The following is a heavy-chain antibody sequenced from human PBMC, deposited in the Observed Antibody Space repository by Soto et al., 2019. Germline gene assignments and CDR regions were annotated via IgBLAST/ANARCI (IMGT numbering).Heavy chain of an antibody. Sequence: QVQLQESGPGLVKPSQPLSLTCTVSGGSISSGGYYWSWIRQHPGKGLEWIGYIYYSGSTYYNPSLKNRVTISVDTSKTQFSLKLSSVTAADTAVYYCARDKLRPRGMDVWGQGTTVTVSS. CDR1: GGSISSGGYY. CDR2: IYYSGST. D-gene: IGHD2-15*01. CDR3: ARDKLRPRGMDV. J-gene: IGHJ6*02. V-gene: IGHV4-31*03.